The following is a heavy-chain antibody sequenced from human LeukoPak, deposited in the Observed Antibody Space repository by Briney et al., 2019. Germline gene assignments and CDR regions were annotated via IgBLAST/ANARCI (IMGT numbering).Heavy chain of an antibody. J-gene: IGHJ4*02. CDR1: GGSFSGYY. V-gene: IGHV4-34*01. Sequence: SETLSLTCAVYGGSFSGYYWSWIRQPPGKGLEWIGETNHSGSTNYNPSLKSRVTISVDTSKNQFSLKLSSVTAADTAVYYCARGHNYYYDSTTYYFDYWGQGTLVTVSS. D-gene: IGHD3-22*01. CDR3: ARGHNYYYDSTTYYFDY. CDR2: TNHSGST.